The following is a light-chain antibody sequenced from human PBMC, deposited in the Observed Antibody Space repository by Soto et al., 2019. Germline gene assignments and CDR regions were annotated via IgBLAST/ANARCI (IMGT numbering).Light chain of an antibody. CDR1: QSLLYTSNNKNY. J-gene: IGKJ1*01. Sequence: DIVMTQSPDSLAVSLGERATINCKSSQSLLYTSNNKNYLSWYQKKPGQPPKMLIYWASTRESGVPDRFTGSGSGSNFTLTIASLQAEDVAVYYCQQYYTFPRTVGQGSKVEIK. CDR2: WAS. V-gene: IGKV4-1*01. CDR3: QQYYTFPRT.